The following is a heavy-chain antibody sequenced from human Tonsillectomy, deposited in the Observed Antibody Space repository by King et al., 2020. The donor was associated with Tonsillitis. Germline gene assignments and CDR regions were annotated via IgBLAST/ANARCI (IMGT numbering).Heavy chain of an antibody. Sequence: QLQESGPGLVKPSETLSLTCTVSGGSISSSSYYWGWIRQPPGKGLEWIGYIYYSGSTYYNPSLKSRVTISLDTSNNQFSLKLSSVTAADTAVYYCASLHYYDSSGYGYYFDYWGQGTLVTVSS. J-gene: IGHJ4*02. V-gene: IGHV4-39*01. CDR1: GGSISSSSYY. D-gene: IGHD3-22*01. CDR3: ASLHYYDSSGYGYYFDY. CDR2: IYYSGST.